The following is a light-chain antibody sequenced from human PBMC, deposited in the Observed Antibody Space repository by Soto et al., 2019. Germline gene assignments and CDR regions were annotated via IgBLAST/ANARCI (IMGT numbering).Light chain of an antibody. J-gene: IGKJ2*03. CDR3: QQSYRPPSS. CDR1: QSISSY. V-gene: IGKV1-39*01. CDR2: EIS. Sequence: DIQLTQSPSSLSASAGDRVTITCRASQSISSYLHWYQQKPGTAPKLLISEISRLQSGVPSRFSGSGFGTDFTLIISSLQPKDFATYYCQQSYRPPSSFGQGTKLEI.